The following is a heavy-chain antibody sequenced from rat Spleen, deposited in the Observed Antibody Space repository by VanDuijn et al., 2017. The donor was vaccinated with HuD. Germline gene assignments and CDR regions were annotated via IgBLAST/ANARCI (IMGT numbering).Heavy chain of an antibody. CDR1: GFTFSSYW. CDR2: IKTDGGST. Sequence: EVQLVETGGGLVQPGRSLKLSCVASGFTFSSYWMYWIRQAPGKGLEWVSSIKTDGGSTHYLDSVKGRFTISRDNAKSTLYLQMDSLRSEDTATYYCARHPTYYGFDGDYFACWGQGTLVTVSS. J-gene: IGHJ3*01. CDR3: ARHPTYYGFDGDYFAC. V-gene: IGHV5-58*01. D-gene: IGHD1-9*01.